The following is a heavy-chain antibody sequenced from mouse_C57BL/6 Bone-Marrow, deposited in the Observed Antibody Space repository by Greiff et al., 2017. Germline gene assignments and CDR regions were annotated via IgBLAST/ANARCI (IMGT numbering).Heavy chain of an antibody. CDR1: GFNIKNTY. CDR2: IAPANGNT. V-gene: IGHV14-3*01. D-gene: IGHD2-5*01. CDR3: ARTIVTPYYAMDY. Sequence: VQLKQSVAELVRPGASVKLSCTASGFNIKNTYMHWVQQRPEQGLEWIGRIAPANGNTKYAPKFQGKATITADTSSNTAYLQLSSLTSEDTAIYYCARTIVTPYYAMDYWGQGTSDTVSS. J-gene: IGHJ4*01.